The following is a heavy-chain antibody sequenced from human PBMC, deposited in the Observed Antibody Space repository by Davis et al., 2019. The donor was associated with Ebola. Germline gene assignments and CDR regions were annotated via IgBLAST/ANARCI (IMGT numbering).Heavy chain of an antibody. Sequence: SVKVSCKTSGYTFNNFGVSWVRQAPGQGLEWMGRIIPILGIANYAQKFQGRVTITADKFTSTAYMELSRLTSEDTAVYYCAGTGGYTYGPLDYWGQGALVTVSS. CDR1: GYTFNNFG. J-gene: IGHJ4*02. CDR3: AGTGGYTYGPLDY. D-gene: IGHD5-18*01. V-gene: IGHV1-69*04. CDR2: IIPILGIA.